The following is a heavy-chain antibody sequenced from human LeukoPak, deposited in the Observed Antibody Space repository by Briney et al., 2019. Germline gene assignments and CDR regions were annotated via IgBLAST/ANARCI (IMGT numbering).Heavy chain of an antibody. Sequence: SETLSLTCTVSGGSISSYYWSWIRQPPGKGLEWIGYIYYSGSTSYNPSLKSRVTISVDTSKNQFSLKLSSVTAADTAVYYCARQVKTYYGSGSFDYWGQGTLVTVSS. CDR1: GGSISSYY. J-gene: IGHJ4*02. CDR2: IYYSGST. CDR3: ARQVKTYYGSGSFDY. V-gene: IGHV4-59*08. D-gene: IGHD3-10*01.